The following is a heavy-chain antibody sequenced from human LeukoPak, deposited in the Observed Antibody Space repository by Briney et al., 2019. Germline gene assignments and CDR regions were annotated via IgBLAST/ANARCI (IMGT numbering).Heavy chain of an antibody. V-gene: IGHV3-30*03. J-gene: IGHJ4*02. Sequence: GGSLRLSCAASGFTFRTSALYWVRQAPGKGLEWVAAISYDERDVYYADSVKGRFAISRDNSKDILYLQMNGLRLEDTAIYYCASLKEWLLLGGFDYWGQGALVTVSS. CDR3: ASLKEWLLLGGFDY. D-gene: IGHD3-22*01. CDR1: GFTFRTSA. CDR2: ISYDERDV.